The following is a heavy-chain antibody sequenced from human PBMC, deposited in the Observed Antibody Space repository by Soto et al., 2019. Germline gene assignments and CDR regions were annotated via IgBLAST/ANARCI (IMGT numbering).Heavy chain of an antibody. J-gene: IGHJ6*02. CDR3: ASWSSGSYLGYYYYGMDV. Sequence: GGSLRLSCAASGFTFSSYSMNWVRQAPGKGLEWVSSISSSSSYIYYADSVKGRFTISRDNAKNSLYLQMNSLRAEDTAVYYCASWSSGSYLGYYYYGMDVWGQGTTVTVSS. V-gene: IGHV3-21*01. CDR2: ISSSSSYI. CDR1: GFTFSSYS. D-gene: IGHD3-10*01.